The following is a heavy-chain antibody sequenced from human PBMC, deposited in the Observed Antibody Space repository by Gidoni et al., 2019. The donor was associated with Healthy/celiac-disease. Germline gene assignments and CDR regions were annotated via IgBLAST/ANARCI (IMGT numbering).Heavy chain of an antibody. D-gene: IGHD6-13*01. Sequence: ELQLLAFGGALVRRGGSLRRSCSASVFTLSRYAMGWVRQALGKGLEWVSASSSRCGSTYYADSVKDRLTIFTENSKNTLYLQMNSLRAEDTAVYYCAKVPGIAAAYPIDYWGQGTLVTVSS. CDR3: AKVPGIAAAYPIDY. J-gene: IGHJ4*02. CDR2: SSSRCGST. CDR1: VFTLSRYA. V-gene: IGHV3-23*01.